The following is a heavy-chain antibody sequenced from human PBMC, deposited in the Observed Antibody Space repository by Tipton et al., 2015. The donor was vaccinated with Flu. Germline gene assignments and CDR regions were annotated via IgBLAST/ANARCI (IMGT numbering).Heavy chain of an antibody. CDR2: ISSSGSTI. J-gene: IGHJ6*04. V-gene: IGHV3-11*01. Sequence: GSLRLSCAVSGFTFSDYYMSWIRQAPGKGLEWVSYISSSGSTIYYADSVKGRFTISRDNAKNSLYLQMNSLRAEDTAVYYCARDTPNWNYEGRMDVWGKGTTVTVSS. CDR3: ARDTPNWNYEGRMDV. D-gene: IGHD1-7*01. CDR1: GFTFSDYY.